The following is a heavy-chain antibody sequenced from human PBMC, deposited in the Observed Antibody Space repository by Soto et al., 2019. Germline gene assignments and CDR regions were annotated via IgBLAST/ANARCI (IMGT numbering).Heavy chain of an antibody. CDR1: GFSFSNYA. V-gene: IGHV3-23*01. CDR2: MSGSGGST. Sequence: GGSLRLSCAASGFSFSNYAMSWVRQAPGKGLEWVSAMSGSGGSTYYADSVKGRFTISRDSSKSTLYLQMNSLRAEDTAVYYCAKQLRAATGRRFDSWGQGTLVTVSS. J-gene: IGHJ4*02. CDR3: AKQLRAATGRRFDS. D-gene: IGHD6-13*01.